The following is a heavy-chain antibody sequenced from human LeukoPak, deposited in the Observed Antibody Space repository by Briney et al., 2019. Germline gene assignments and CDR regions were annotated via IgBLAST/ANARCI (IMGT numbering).Heavy chain of an antibody. Sequence: ASVKVSCKASGYTFTSYAMHWVRQAPGQRLEWMGWINAGNGNTKYSQKFQGRVTITRDTSASAAYMELSSLRSEDTAVYYCARDALDYYDSSGYYSPNFDYWGQGTLVTVSS. CDR3: ARDALDYYDSSGYYSPNFDY. V-gene: IGHV1-3*01. CDR2: INAGNGNT. J-gene: IGHJ4*02. D-gene: IGHD3-22*01. CDR1: GYTFTSYA.